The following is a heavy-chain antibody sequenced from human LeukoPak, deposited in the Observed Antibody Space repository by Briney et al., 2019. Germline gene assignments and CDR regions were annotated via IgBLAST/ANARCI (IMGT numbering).Heavy chain of an antibody. J-gene: IGHJ6*02. CDR2: ISAYNGNT. CDR1: GYTFTSYG. V-gene: IGHV1-18*01. D-gene: IGHD4-17*01. Sequence: ASVKVSCKASGYTFTSYGISWLRQAPGQGLEWMGWISAYNGNTNYEQKLQGRVTMTTDTSTSTAYMELNSLRSDDTAVYYCARDHYGDYPGYYYYGMDVWGQGTTVIVSS. CDR3: ARDHYGDYPGYYYYGMDV.